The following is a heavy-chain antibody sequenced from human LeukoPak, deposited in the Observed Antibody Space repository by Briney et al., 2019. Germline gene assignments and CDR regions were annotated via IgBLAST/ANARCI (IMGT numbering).Heavy chain of an antibody. V-gene: IGHV1-8*01. J-gene: IGHJ6*02. CDR3: ARGLGSGWFYYYYGMDV. CDR1: GYTFTSYD. CDR2: MNPNSGNT. Sequence: ASVKVSCKASGYTFTSYDINWVRQATGQGLEWMGWMNPNSGNTGYAQKFQGRVTMTRNTSISTAYMKLSSLRSEDTAVYYCARGLGSGWFYYYYGMDVWGQGTTVTVSS. D-gene: IGHD6-19*01.